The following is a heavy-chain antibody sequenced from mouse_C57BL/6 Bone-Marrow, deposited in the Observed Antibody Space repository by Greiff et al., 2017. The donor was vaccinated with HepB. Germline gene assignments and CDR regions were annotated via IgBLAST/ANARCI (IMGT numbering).Heavy chain of an antibody. Sequence: EVKLMESGGGLVQPGGSLKLSCAASGFTFSDYYMYWVRQTPEKRLEWVAYISNGGGSTYYPDTVKGRVIISRDNAKNTLYLQMRRLKSEDTAMYYCARQGLLRSLDDWGQGTTLTVSS. CDR3: ARQGLLRSLDD. CDR1: GFTFSDYY. CDR2: ISNGGGST. V-gene: IGHV5-12*01. J-gene: IGHJ2*01. D-gene: IGHD1-1*01.